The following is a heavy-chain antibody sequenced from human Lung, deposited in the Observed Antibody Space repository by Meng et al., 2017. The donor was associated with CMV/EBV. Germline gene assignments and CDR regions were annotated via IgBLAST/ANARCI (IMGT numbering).Heavy chain of an antibody. Sequence: GESLKISCAASGFIVSDNYMNWVRQAPGKGLEWISIIYSNENTYYADSVKGRFTISRDNSKNTLYLQMNSLRAEDTAVYYCARKTDTGGWNFHHWAQGTLVTFSS. J-gene: IGHJ1*01. CDR3: ARKTDTGGWNFHH. CDR1: GFIVSDNY. D-gene: IGHD3-16*01. CDR2: IYSNENT. V-gene: IGHV3-53*01.